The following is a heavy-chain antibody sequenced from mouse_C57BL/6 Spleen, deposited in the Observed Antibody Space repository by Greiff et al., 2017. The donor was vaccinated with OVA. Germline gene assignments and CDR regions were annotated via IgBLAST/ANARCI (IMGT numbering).Heavy chain of an antibody. J-gene: IGHJ4*01. Sequence: VQLQQSGPELVKPGASVKISCKASGYSFTSYYIHWVKQRPGQGLEWIGWICPGSGNTKYNEKFKGKATLTADTSSSTAYMQLSSLTSEDSAVYYCAREVGGLYAMDYWGQGTSVTVSS. CDR1: GYSFTSYY. CDR3: AREVGGLYAMDY. V-gene: IGHV1-66*01. CDR2: ICPGSGNT. D-gene: IGHD1-1*02.